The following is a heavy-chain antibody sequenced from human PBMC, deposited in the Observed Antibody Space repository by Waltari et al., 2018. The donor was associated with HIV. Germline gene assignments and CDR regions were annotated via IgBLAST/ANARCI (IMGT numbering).Heavy chain of an antibody. CDR1: GLPFSNNV. V-gene: IGHV3-23*01. CDR2: ISGSGGNT. CDR3: VKEHQYSHTWYSYYGMDV. Sequence: EVPLLESGGGLVQTGGSRRLSCAAPGLPFSNNVITGVSQAPVKGLEWVSAISGSGGNTYYADSLKGRFTISRDNSKNTLYLQMNSLRAEDTAVYFCVKEHQYSHTWYSYYGMDVWGQGTTVTVSS. D-gene: IGHD6-13*01. J-gene: IGHJ6*02.